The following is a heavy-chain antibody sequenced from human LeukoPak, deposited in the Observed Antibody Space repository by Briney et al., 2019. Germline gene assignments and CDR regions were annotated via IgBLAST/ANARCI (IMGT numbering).Heavy chain of an antibody. D-gene: IGHD2-21*01. CDR1: GFTFSNYE. J-gene: IGHJ4*02. Sequence: GGSLRLSCAASGFTFSNYEMNWVRQAPGKGLEWISYISSSTSTIYYADSVKGRLTISRDNAKNSLYLQMNSLRAEDTAVYYCCGASFDYWGQGTLVTVSS. V-gene: IGHV3-48*03. CDR3: CGASFDY. CDR2: ISSSTSTI.